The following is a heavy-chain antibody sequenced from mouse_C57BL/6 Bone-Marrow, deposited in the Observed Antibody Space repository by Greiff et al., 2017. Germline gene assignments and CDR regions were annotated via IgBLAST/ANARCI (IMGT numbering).Heavy chain of an antibody. V-gene: IGHV1-42*01. CDR2: INPSTGGT. CDR3: ARDYYGSSGNY. Sequence: VQLQQSGPELVKPGASVKISCKASGYSFTGYYMNWVKQSPEKSLEWIGEINPSTGGTTYNQKFKAKATLTVDKSSSTAYMQLKSLTSEDSAVYYCARDYYGSSGNYWGQGTTLTVSS. CDR1: GYSFTGYY. J-gene: IGHJ2*01. D-gene: IGHD1-1*01.